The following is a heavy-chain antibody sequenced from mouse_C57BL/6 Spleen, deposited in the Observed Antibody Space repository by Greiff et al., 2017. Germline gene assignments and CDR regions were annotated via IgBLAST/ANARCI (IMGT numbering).Heavy chain of an antibody. Sequence: VKLVESGAELVRPGASVTLSCKASGYTFTDYEMHWVKQTPVHGLEWIGAIDPETGGTAYNQKFKGKAILTADKSSSTAYMELRSLTSEDSAVYYCTRSHYGSSYWYFDVWGTGTTVTVSS. V-gene: IGHV1-15*01. CDR2: IDPETGGT. CDR3: TRSHYGSSYWYFDV. D-gene: IGHD1-1*01. CDR1: GYTFTDYE. J-gene: IGHJ1*03.